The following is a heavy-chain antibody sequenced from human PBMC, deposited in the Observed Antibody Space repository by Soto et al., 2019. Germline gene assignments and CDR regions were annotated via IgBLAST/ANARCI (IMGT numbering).Heavy chain of an antibody. V-gene: IGHV3-23*01. CDR2: ISGSVGST. D-gene: IGHD6-6*01. CDR3: AKDRTIASRNFDS. J-gene: IGHJ4*02. CDR1: GFTFSDHG. Sequence: EVQLLESGGGFVQPGGSLRLSCTASGFTFSDHGMHWVRQAPGKGLEWVSSISGSVGSTFYADPVKGRFTISRDNSMNTLYLQMNSLRAEDTAVYYCAKDRTIASRNFDSWGQGALVTVSS.